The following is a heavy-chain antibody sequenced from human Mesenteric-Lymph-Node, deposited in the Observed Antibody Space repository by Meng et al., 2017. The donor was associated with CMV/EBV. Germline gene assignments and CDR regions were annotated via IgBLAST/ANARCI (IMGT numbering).Heavy chain of an antibody. J-gene: IGHJ6*02. Sequence: GESLKISCAASGFTFNNYWMYWVRQAPGKGLEWVAFIRYDGSNKYYADSVKGRFTISRDNSKNTLYLQMNSLRAEDTAVYYCARLDDPRYCSGSSCYTWRASYFGMDVWGQGTTVTVSS. CDR3: ARLDDPRYCSGSSCYTWRASYFGMDV. D-gene: IGHD2-2*02. V-gene: IGHV3-30*02. CDR1: GFTFNNYW. CDR2: IRYDGSNK.